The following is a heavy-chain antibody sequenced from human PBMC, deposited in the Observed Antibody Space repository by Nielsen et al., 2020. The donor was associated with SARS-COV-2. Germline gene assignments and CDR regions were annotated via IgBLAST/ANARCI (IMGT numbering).Heavy chain of an antibody. CDR2: IYYSGTT. Sequence: SETLSLICTVSGGSFSSNSYYWGWIRQPPGKGLEWIASIYYSGTTYYNPSLKSRVAISIDTSKNQFPLKVTSVTAADTAVYYCARSGPRRNNAFDIWGQGSMVTVSS. CDR3: ARSGPRRNNAFDI. V-gene: IGHV4-39*01. D-gene: IGHD1-26*01. J-gene: IGHJ3*02. CDR1: GGSFSSNSYY.